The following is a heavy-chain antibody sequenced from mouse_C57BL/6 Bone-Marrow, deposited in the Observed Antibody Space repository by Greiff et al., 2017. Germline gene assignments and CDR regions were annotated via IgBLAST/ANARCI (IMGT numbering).Heavy chain of an antibody. V-gene: IGHV5-17*01. CDR2: ISSGSSTI. CDR3: ARCPYAMDY. Sequence: EVKLVESGGGLVKPGGSLKLSCAASGFTFSDYGMHWVRQAPEKGLEWVAYISSGSSTIYYADTVKGRFTISRDNAKNTLCLQMTSLRSEDTAMYYCARCPYAMDYWGQGTSVTVSS. CDR1: GFTFSDYG. J-gene: IGHJ4*01.